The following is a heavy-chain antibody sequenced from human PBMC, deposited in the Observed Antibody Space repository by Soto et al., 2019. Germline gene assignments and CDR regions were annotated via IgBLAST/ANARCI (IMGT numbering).Heavy chain of an antibody. CDR1: GFTFRSYV. CDR3: ARWGTTGGLDV. Sequence: QVQLVESGGGVVQPGTSLRLSCVGSGFTFRSYVIHWVRQAPGKGLEWVALTSYDGSNNFYGDSVKGRFTISRDNSRNTVELQMASLRLEVTALYYCARWGTTGGLDVWGQGTLVSVSS. J-gene: IGHJ4*02. V-gene: IGHV3-33*05. D-gene: IGHD3-16*01. CDR2: TSYDGSNN.